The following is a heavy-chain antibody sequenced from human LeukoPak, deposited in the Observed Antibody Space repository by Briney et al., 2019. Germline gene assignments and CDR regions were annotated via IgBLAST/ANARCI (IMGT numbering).Heavy chain of an antibody. J-gene: IGHJ4*02. CDR2: IRSGSDRT. Sequence: GGSLRLSCAASGFTFSNYAMSWVSQAPGKGLEWVSSIRSGSDRTKYGRSVKGRFTISRDTSNNTLYLQMHSLTAPHPCASFCAKDQAGYKIRSDFWGQGTRVTVSS. D-gene: IGHD5-18*01. CDR3: AKDQAGYKIRSDF. CDR1: GFTFSNYA. V-gene: IGHV3-23*01.